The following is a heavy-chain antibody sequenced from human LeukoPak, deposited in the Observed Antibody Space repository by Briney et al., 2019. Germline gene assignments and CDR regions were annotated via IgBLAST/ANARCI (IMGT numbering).Heavy chain of an antibody. CDR2: IYYSGST. CDR3: ARSPNDSSGYYPLGY. V-gene: IGHV4-59*12. CDR1: GGSISSYY. Sequence: SETLSLTCTVSGGSISSYYWSWIRQPPGKGLEWIGYIYYSGSTYYNPSLKSRVTISVDTSKNQFSLKLSSVTAADTAVYYCARSPNDSSGYYPLGYWGQGTLVTVSS. D-gene: IGHD3-22*01. J-gene: IGHJ4*02.